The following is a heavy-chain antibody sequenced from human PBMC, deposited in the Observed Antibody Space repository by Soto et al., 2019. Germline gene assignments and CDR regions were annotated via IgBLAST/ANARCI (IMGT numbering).Heavy chain of an antibody. Sequence: KPSETLSLTCAVSGGSISSGGYSWSWIRQPPGKGLEWIGYIYHSGSTYYNPSLKSRVTISVDRSKNQFSLKLSSVTAADTAVYYCARGYYDSSGYYVYFDYWGQGTQVTVSS. CDR1: GGSISSGGYS. D-gene: IGHD3-22*01. CDR2: IYHSGST. J-gene: IGHJ4*02. V-gene: IGHV4-30-2*01. CDR3: ARGYYDSSGYYVYFDY.